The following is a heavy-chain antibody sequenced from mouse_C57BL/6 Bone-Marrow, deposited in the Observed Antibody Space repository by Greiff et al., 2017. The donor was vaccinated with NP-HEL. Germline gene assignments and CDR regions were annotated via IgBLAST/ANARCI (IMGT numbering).Heavy chain of an antibody. V-gene: IGHV1-64*01. CDR3: ARGRLYYSNSYVDY. CDR1: GYTFTSYW. CDR2: IHPNSGST. J-gene: IGHJ2*01. Sequence: QVQLQQPGAELVKPGASVKLSCKASGYTFTSYWMHWVKQRPGQGLEWIGMIHPNSGSTNYNEKFKSKATLTVDKSSSTAYMQLSSRTSEDSAVYYCARGRLYYSNSYVDYWGQGTTLTVSS. D-gene: IGHD2-5*01.